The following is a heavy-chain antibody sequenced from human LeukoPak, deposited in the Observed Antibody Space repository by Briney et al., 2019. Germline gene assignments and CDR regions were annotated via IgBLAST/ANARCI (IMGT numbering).Heavy chain of an antibody. Sequence: GASVKVSCKVSGYTLTQVSIHWVRQAPGKGLEWMGGFDPVEDETIYAQKFQGRVTMTEDTSTDIAYMELSSLRSEDTAVYFCATGVPFDYWGQGTLVTVSS. V-gene: IGHV1-24*01. J-gene: IGHJ4*02. CDR3: ATGVPFDY. D-gene: IGHD3-10*01. CDR1: GYTLTQVS. CDR2: FDPVEDET.